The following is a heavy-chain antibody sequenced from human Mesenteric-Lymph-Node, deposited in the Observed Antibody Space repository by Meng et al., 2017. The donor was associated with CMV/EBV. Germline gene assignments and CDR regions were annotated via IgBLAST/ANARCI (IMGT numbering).Heavy chain of an antibody. CDR3: VRGRERYCSSTSCYDYYYGMDV. D-gene: IGHD2-2*01. Sequence: ASVKVSCKASGYTFTSYGISWVRQAPGQGLEWMGWISAYNGNTNYAQKLQGRVTMTTDTSTSTAYMELRSLRSDDTAVYYCVRGRERYCSSTSCYDYYYGMDVWGQGTTVTVSS. CDR2: ISAYNGNT. J-gene: IGHJ6*02. V-gene: IGHV1-18*01. CDR1: GYTFTSYG.